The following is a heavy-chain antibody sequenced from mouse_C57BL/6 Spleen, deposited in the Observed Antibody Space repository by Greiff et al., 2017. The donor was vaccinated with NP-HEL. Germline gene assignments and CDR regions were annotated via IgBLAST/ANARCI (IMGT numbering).Heavy chain of an antibody. J-gene: IGHJ4*01. V-gene: IGHV1-42*01. Sequence: VQLQQSGPELVKPGASVKISCKASGYSFTGYYMNWVKQSPEKSLEWIGEINPSTGGTTYNQKFKAKATLTVDKSSSTAYMQLKSLTSEDSAVYYCARETTVDYYAMDYWGQGTSVTVSS. CDR1: GYSFTGYY. CDR2: INPSTGGT. CDR3: ARETTVDYYAMDY. D-gene: IGHD1-1*01.